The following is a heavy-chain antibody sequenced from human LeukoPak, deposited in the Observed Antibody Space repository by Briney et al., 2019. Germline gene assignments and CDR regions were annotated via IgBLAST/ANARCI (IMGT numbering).Heavy chain of an antibody. Sequence: SETLSLTCTVSGGSISSSSYYWGWIRQPPGKGLEWIGSIYYRGITYYNPSLKSRVTISVDTSKNQFSLKLSSVTAADTAVYYCARVVYDSSTYPKSYFDSWGQGTLVTVSS. D-gene: IGHD3-22*01. CDR1: GGSISSSSYY. J-gene: IGHJ4*02. CDR2: IYYRGIT. CDR3: ARVVYDSSTYPKSYFDS. V-gene: IGHV4-39*07.